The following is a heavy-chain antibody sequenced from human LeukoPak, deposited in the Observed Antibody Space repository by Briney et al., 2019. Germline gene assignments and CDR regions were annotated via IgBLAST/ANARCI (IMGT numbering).Heavy chain of an antibody. Sequence: GGSLRLSCAASGFTFSGFGMHWVRQAPGKGLEWVAVIWYDGSIKYFADSVKGRFTISRDNSKNTLFLQMNSLRAEDTAVYYCARAVGPYDYWGQGTLVTVSS. CDR1: GFTFSGFG. CDR2: IWYDGSIK. CDR3: ARAVGPYDY. J-gene: IGHJ4*02. D-gene: IGHD3-10*01. V-gene: IGHV3-33*08.